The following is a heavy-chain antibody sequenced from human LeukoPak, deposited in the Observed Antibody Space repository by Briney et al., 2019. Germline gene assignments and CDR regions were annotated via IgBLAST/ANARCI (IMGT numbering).Heavy chain of an antibody. CDR1: GYTFTSYG. D-gene: IGHD6-19*01. CDR3: AREHEQWLTDY. J-gene: IGHJ4*02. CDR2: ISAYNSNT. V-gene: IGHV1-18*01. Sequence: ASVKVSCKASGYTFTSYGISWVRQAPGHGLEWMGWISAYNSNTNYAQKLQGRVTMTTDTSTSTAYMELRSLRSDDTAVYYCAREHEQWLTDYWGQGTLVTVSS.